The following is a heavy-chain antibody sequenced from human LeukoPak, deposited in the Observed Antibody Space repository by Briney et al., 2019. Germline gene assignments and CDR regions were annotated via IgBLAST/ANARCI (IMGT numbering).Heavy chain of an antibody. D-gene: IGHD6-19*01. Sequence: PGGSLRLSCAASGFTFSSYAMHWVRQAPGKGLEYVSAISSNGGSTYYANSVKGRFTISRDNSKNTVSLQMNSLRAEDTAVYYCAGDKTTGGWYEFDYWGQGTLVTVSS. CDR2: ISSNGGST. CDR3: AGDKTTGGWYEFDY. V-gene: IGHV3-64*01. CDR1: GFTFSSYA. J-gene: IGHJ4*02.